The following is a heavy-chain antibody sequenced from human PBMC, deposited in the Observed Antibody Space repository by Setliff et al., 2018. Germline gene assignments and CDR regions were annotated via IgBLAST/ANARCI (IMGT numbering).Heavy chain of an antibody. V-gene: IGHV3-33*06. CDR1: GFTFSSYR. CDR2: IWDDGGNK. J-gene: IGHJ4*02. CDR3: AKVGIFGGGYFDF. D-gene: IGHD3-3*01. Sequence: GGSLRLSCAASGFTFSSYRMHWVRQAPGKGLEWVAVIWDDGGNKYHADSVKGRFTISRDNSKNTLYLQMNSLRGGDTAVYYCAKVGIFGGGYFDFWGQGTLVTVSS.